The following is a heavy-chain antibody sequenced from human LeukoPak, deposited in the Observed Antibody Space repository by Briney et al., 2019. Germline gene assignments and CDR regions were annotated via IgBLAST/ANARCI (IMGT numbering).Heavy chain of an antibody. D-gene: IGHD3-3*01. CDR2: ISYDGSNK. CDR1: EFTFSSYT. Sequence: GGSLRLSCAASEFTFSSYTMHWVRQAPGKGLEWVAVISYDGSNKYYADSVKGRFTISRDNSKNTLYLQMNSLRAEDTAVYYCARSYYDFWSGYYPFDYWGQGTLVTVSS. CDR3: ARSYYDFWSGYYPFDY. J-gene: IGHJ4*02. V-gene: IGHV3-30*04.